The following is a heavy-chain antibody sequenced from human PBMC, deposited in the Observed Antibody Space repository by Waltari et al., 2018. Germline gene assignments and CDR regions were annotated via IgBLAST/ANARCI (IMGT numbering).Heavy chain of an antibody. Sequence: QVQLVQSGAEVKKPGSSVKVSCKASGGTFSSYAISWVRQAPGQGLEWMGGINTIFSTANDDQKFQGRSTITTDESTSTAYMGVSSLGAEGTAVYYCARSRRRVGGKELGAFDYWGQGTLVTVSS. CDR3: ARSRRRVGGKELGAFDY. CDR2: INTIFSTA. J-gene: IGHJ4*02. V-gene: IGHV1-69*05. D-gene: IGHD1-26*01. CDR1: GGTFSSYA.